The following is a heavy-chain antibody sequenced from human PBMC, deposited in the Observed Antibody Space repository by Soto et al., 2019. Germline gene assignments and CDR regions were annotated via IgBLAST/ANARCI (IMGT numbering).Heavy chain of an antibody. CDR1: GGSISSYY. Sequence: PSETLSLTCTVSGGSISSYYWIWIRQPPGKGLEWIGYIYYSGSTNYNPSLKSRVTISVDTSKNQFSLKLSSVTAADTAVYYCARSGQNYDFWSGSYYYAMEVWGQGTKVTVSS. CDR3: ARSGQNYDFWSGSYYYAMEV. V-gene: IGHV4-59*01. J-gene: IGHJ6*02. CDR2: IYYSGST. D-gene: IGHD3-3*01.